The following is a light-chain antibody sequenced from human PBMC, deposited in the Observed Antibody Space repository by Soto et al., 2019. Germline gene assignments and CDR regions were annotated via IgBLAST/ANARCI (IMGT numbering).Light chain of an antibody. CDR3: QQYYSTPS. CDR2: WAS. CDR1: PSVIHSTTNKNS. J-gene: IGKJ4*01. V-gene: IGKV4-1*01. Sequence: DIVMTPTPDSLFVPLAERVTITCRSSPSVIHSTTNKNSLGWYQQKPGQPPKLLIDWASTREAGVPDLFSGSGSGTDFPLTISILQAEDVAVYYCQQYYSTPSFGGGTKVDIK.